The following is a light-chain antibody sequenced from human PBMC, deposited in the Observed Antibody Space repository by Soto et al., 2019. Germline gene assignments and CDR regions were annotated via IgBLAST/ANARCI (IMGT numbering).Light chain of an antibody. CDR1: QSISSW. J-gene: IGKJ1*01. CDR3: QQYNSYSWT. V-gene: IGKV1-5*01. CDR2: DAS. Sequence: DIQMTQSPSTLSASVGDRVTITCRASQSISSWLAWYQQKPGKAPKLLIYDASSLESGVQSRFSGSGSGTEFTLTISSLQPDDFATYYCQQYNSYSWTFGQGTQVDIK.